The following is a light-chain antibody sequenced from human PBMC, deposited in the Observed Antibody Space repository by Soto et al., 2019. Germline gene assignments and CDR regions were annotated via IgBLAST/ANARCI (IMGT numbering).Light chain of an antibody. Sequence: EIVMTQSPATLSVSPGERATLSCRASQSVSSNLAGYQQKPGQTPRLLIYDASSRATGIPARFSCSGSGTDFTLTISILQSEDFAVYYCQQYNNWPLTFGGGTNVEIK. CDR3: QQYNNWPLT. CDR2: DAS. V-gene: IGKV3-15*01. CDR1: QSVSSN. J-gene: IGKJ4*01.